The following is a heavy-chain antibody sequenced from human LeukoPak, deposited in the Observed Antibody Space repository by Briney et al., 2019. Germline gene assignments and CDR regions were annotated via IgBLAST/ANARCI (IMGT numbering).Heavy chain of an antibody. V-gene: IGHV1-18*01. CDR1: GYTFTSYG. CDR2: ISAYNGNT. Sequence: ASVKVSCKAPGYTFTSYGISWVRRAPGQGLEWMGWISAYNGNTNYAQKLQGRVTMTTDTSTSTAYMELRSLRSDDTAVYYCARDWGSSGYYLAGYWGQGTLVTVSS. J-gene: IGHJ4*02. CDR3: ARDWGSSGYYLAGY. D-gene: IGHD3-22*01.